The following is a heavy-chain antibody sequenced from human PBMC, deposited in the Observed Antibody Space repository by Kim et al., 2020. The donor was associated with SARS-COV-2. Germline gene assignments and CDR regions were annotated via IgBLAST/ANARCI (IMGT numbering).Heavy chain of an antibody. D-gene: IGHD6-19*01. CDR2: IIPILGIA. V-gene: IGHV1-69*04. J-gene: IGHJ4*02. CDR1: GGTFSSYA. Sequence: SVKVSCKASGGTFSSYAISWVRQAPGQGLEWMGRIIPILGIANYAQKFQGRVTITAGKSTSTAYMELSSLRSEDTAVYYCARSGGIAVAGPFAYWGQGTLVTVSS. CDR3: ARSGGIAVAGPFAY.